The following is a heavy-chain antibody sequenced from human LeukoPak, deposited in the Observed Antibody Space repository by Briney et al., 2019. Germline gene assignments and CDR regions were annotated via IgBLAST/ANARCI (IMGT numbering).Heavy chain of an antibody. CDR3: ARSLYRSSFSSDS. Sequence: GGSLRLYCAASGFTFDDYGMSWVRQAQGKGLEWVSGINWNGGSTGYADSVKGRFTISRDNPNTSLYLQMNSLRAEDTALCYCARSLYRSSFSSDSWGQGTLVTVSS. J-gene: IGHJ5*01. CDR1: GFTFDDYG. D-gene: IGHD6-6*01. V-gene: IGHV3-20*04. CDR2: INWNGGST.